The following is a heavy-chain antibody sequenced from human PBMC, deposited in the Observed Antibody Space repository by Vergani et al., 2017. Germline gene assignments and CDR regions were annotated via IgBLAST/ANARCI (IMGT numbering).Heavy chain of an antibody. CDR2: ISGSGGST. CDR3: AQDPRYGSSWYRLGGMD. J-gene: IGHJ4*02. D-gene: IGHD6-13*01. V-gene: IGHV3-23*01. Sequence: EVQLLESGGGLVQPGGSLRLSCAASGFTFSSYAMSWVRQAPGKGLEWVSAISGSGGSTYYADSVKGRFTISGDNSKNTLYLQMNSLRAEDTAVYYCAQDPRYGSSWYRLGGMDWGQGALVTVSS. CDR1: GFTFSSYA.